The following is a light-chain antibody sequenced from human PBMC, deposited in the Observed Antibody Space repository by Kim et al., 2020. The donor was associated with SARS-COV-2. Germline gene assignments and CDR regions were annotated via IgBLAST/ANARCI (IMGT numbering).Light chain of an antibody. V-gene: IGLV2-8*01. J-gene: IGLJ1*01. CDR1: SSDVGGYSY. CDR3: SSFAGGPYV. CDR2: EVT. Sequence: QSALTQPPSASGPPGQSVTISCTGTSSDVGGYSYVSWYQQHPGKAPKLILYEVTKRPSGVPDRFSGSKSGNTASLTVSGLQADDEADYYCSSFAGGPYVFGTGTKVTVL.